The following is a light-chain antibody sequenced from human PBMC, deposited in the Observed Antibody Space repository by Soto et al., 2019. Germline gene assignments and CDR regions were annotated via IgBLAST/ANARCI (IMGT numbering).Light chain of an antibody. CDR3: CSYAGSSSVV. V-gene: IGLV2-23*01. Sequence: QAVVTQNASVSGSPGQSITISCTGTSRDIGTYTLVSWYQQYPGKAPKLIIYEGSKRPSGVSNRFSASKTGRTASLTISGLQPEDEADYYCCSYAGSSSVVFGGGTKLTVL. CDR2: EGS. J-gene: IGLJ2*01. CDR1: SRDIGTYTL.